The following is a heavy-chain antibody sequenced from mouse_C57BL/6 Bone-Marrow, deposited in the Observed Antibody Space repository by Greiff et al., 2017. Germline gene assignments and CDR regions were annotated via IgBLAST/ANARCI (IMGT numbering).Heavy chain of an antibody. Sequence: QVQLQQPGAELVKPGASVKMSCKASGYTFTSYWITWVKQRPGQGLEWIGDIYPGSGSTNYNEKFKSKATLTVDTSSSTAYMQLSSLTSEDSAVYYCARRGSTVVAPDYWGQGTTLTVSS. CDR1: GYTFTSYW. CDR3: ARRGSTVVAPDY. V-gene: IGHV1-55*01. D-gene: IGHD1-1*01. CDR2: IYPGSGST. J-gene: IGHJ2*01.